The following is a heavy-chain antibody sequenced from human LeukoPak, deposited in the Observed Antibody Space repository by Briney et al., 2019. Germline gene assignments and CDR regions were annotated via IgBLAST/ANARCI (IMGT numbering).Heavy chain of an antibody. CDR1: GFAFTDYA. V-gene: IGHV3-23*01. D-gene: IGHD6-13*01. CDR2: ITDSGGAT. CDR3: AKGGWYSSSWYYFDY. J-gene: IGHJ4*02. Sequence: GGSLRLSCAASGFAFTDYAISWVRQAPGKGLEWVSAITDSGGATYYADSVKGRFTISRDNSKNTLYLQMNSLRAEDTAVYYCAKGGWYSSSWYYFDYWGQGTLVTVSS.